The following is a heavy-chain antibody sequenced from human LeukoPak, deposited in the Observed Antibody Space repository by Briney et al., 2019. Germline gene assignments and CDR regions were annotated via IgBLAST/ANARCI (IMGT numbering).Heavy chain of an antibody. CDR1: GYTFTSYD. J-gene: IGHJ4*02. CDR2: MNPNSGNT. V-gene: IGHV1-8*03. Sequence: ASVKVSCKASGYTFTSYDINWVRQATGQGLEWMGWMNPNSGNTGYAQKFQGRVTITRNTSISTAYMELSSLRSEDTAVYYCARVPSLNLFDYWGQGTLVTVSS. CDR3: ARVPSLNLFDY.